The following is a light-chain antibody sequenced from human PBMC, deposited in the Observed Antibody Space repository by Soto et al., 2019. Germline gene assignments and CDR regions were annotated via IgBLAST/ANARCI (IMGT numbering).Light chain of an antibody. J-gene: IGKJ1*01. CDR3: QQDGSSPT. V-gene: IGKV3-20*01. CDR1: QSVSSSY. CDR2: GAS. Sequence: EIVLTQSPGTLSLSPGERATLSCRASQSVSSSYLAWYQQKPGQAPRLLMYGASSRATGIPDRFGGSGSGTDFTITISRLEPEDFSVYYCQQDGSSPTFGQGTKVEIK.